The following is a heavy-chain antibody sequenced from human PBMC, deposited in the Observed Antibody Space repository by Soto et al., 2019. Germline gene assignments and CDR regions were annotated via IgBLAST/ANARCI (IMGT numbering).Heavy chain of an antibody. CDR1: GGSISSGGYY. Sequence: SETLSLPCTVSGGSISSGGYYWSWIRQHPGKGLEWIGYIYYSGSTYYNPSLKSRVTISVDTSKNQFSLKLSSVTAADTAVYYCAGDYYGSGSYYLPLDVWGQGTTVTVSS. D-gene: IGHD3-10*01. J-gene: IGHJ6*02. CDR3: AGDYYGSGSYYLPLDV. CDR2: IYYSGST. V-gene: IGHV4-31*03.